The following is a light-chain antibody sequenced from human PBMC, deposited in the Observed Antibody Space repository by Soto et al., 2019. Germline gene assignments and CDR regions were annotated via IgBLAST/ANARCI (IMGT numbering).Light chain of an antibody. V-gene: IGKV3-20*01. J-gene: IGKJ4*01. CDR3: QQYADSPLT. Sequence: ESVLTQSPATLSLSPGERATLSCRASPSVSNSLAWYQHKPGQAPRLLIYGASSRATGIPDRFSGSGSGTDFTLTISRLEPEDFAVYYCQQYADSPLTFGGGTKV. CDR2: GAS. CDR1: PSVSNS.